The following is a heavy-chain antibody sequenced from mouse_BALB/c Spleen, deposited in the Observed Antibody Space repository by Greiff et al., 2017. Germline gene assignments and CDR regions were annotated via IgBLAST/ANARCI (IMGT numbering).Heavy chain of an antibody. D-gene: IGHD2-2*01. CDR2: INPSNGGT. J-gene: IGHJ2*01. CDR3: TRGIYYGYENYLDY. Sequence: QVQLQQSGAELVKPGASVKLSCKASGYTFTSYYMYWVKQRPGQGLEWIGEINPSNGGTNFNEKFKSKATLTVDKSSSTAYMQLSSLTSEDSAVYYCTRGIYYGYENYLDYWGQGTTLTVSS. CDR1: GYTFTSYY. V-gene: IGHV1S81*02.